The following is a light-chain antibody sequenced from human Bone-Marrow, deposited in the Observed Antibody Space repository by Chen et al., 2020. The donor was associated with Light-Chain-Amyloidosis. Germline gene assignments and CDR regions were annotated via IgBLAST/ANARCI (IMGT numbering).Light chain of an antibody. J-gene: IGLJ1*01. CDR3: SSYTITNTLV. V-gene: IGLV2-14*01. CDR1: SSDVGGDNP. CDR2: EVT. Sequence: QSALTPPASVSGSPGQSITIPCTGTSSDVGGDNPVSWYQQHPDKAPKLMIYEVTNRPSWVPDRFAGSKSDNTASLTISGLQTEDEADYFCSSYTITNTLVFGSGTRVTVL.